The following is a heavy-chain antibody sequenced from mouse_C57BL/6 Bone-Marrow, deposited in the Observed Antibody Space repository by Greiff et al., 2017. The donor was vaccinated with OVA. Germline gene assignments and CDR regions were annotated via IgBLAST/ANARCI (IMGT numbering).Heavy chain of an antibody. J-gene: IGHJ4*01. Sequence: QVQLQQPGAELVKPGASVKMSCKASGYTFTSYWITWVKQRPGQGLEWIGDIYPGSGSTNYNEKFKSKATLTVDTSSSTAYMQLSSLTSEDSAVYYCAKGVILLRYCYAMDYWGQGTSVTVSA. CDR2: IYPGSGST. CDR1: GYTFTSYW. V-gene: IGHV1-55*01. D-gene: IGHD1-1*01. CDR3: AKGVILLRYCYAMDY.